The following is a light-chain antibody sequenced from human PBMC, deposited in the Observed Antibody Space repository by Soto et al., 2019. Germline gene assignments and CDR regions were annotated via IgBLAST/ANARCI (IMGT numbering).Light chain of an antibody. V-gene: IGLV2-14*01. CDR3: CSFTSRFTVV. CDR1: RSDVGAYNY. J-gene: IGLJ1*01. Sequence: QSALTQPASVSGSPGQSIAISCTGTRSDVGAYNYVSWYQQHPGKAPKLMISEVTNRPSGVSDRFSGSKSGNTASLTISGFQAEDEADYYCCSFTSRFTVVFRTGTTVTVL. CDR2: EVT.